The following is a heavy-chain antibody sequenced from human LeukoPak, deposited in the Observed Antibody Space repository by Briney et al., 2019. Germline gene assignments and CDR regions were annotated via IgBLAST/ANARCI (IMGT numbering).Heavy chain of an antibody. D-gene: IGHD2-21*01. Sequence: PSETLSLTCRVSGGSISNINYYEGWIRQPPGKGLEWIGRIYNNGNTYYNPSLKGRVTVSVDSTKNHVSLKMNSVTAADTAVYYCARHVASYDFDYWGQGILVTVSS. J-gene: IGHJ4*02. V-gene: IGHV4-39*01. CDR3: ARHVASYDFDY. CDR2: IYNNGNT. CDR1: GGSISNINYY.